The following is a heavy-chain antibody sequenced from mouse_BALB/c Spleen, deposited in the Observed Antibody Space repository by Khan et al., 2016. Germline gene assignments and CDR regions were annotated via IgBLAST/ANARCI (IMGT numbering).Heavy chain of an antibody. V-gene: IGHV5-4*02. CDR3: ARDLNWYFDV. J-gene: IGHJ1*01. Sequence: EVELVESGGGLVKPGGSLKLSCAASGFTFSDYYMYCVRQTPEKRLEWVATISDGGSYTYYPDSVKGRFTISRDNAKNNLYLQMSSLKSEDTAMYYCARDLNWYFDVWGAGTTVTVSA. CDR2: ISDGGSYT. CDR1: GFTFSDYY.